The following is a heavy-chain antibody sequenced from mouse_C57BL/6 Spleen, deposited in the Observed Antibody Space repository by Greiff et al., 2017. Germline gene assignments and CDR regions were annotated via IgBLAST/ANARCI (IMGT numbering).Heavy chain of an antibody. V-gene: IGHV14-4*01. Sequence: EVQLQQSGAELVRPGASVKLSCTASGFNIKDDYMHWVKQRPEQGLEWIGWIDPENGDTEYDSKFQGKATITADTSSNTAYLQLSSLTSEDTAVYYCTTGTGSWYFDVWGTGTTVTVSS. CDR1: GFNIKDDY. J-gene: IGHJ1*03. CDR3: TTGTGSWYFDV. D-gene: IGHD4-1*01. CDR2: IDPENGDT.